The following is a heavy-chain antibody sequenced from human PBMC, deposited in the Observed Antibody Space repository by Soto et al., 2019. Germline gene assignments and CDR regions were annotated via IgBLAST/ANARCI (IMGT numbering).Heavy chain of an antibody. CDR2: ISTDNGNT. J-gene: IGHJ6*02. CDR3: AREQGITTFGVYSMYYYGMDV. CDR1: GYTFTSSG. V-gene: IGHV1-18*01. Sequence: ASVKVSCKASGYTFTSSGISWVRQAPGQGLEWMGWISTDNGNTKYAQHLQGRVSMTTDTSTSTAYMDLRSLRSDDTAVYYCAREQGITTFGVYSMYYYGMDVWG. D-gene: IGHD3-3*01.